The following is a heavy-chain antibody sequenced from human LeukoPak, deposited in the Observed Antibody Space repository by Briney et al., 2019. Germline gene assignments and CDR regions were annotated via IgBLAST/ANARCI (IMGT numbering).Heavy chain of an antibody. D-gene: IGHD5-12*01. CDR2: IHYTGST. CDR3: ARLTGYDWESSYDY. V-gene: IGHV4-59*01. CDR1: GGSINSYY. Sequence: SETLSLTCTVSGGSINSYYWSWIRQPPGKGLECIGYIHYTGSTNYNPSLKSRVTISVDTSKSQFSLKLSSVTAADTAIYYCARLTGYDWESSYDYWGQGTLVTVSS. J-gene: IGHJ4*02.